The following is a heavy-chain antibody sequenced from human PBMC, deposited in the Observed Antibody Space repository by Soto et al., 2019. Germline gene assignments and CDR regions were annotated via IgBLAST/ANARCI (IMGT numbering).Heavy chain of an antibody. J-gene: IGHJ6*02. CDR3: ARGSSGPYYYYGMDV. CDR1: GFTFSSYA. V-gene: IGHV3-30-3*01. CDR2: ISYDGSNK. Sequence: SLRLSFAASGFTFSSYAMHWVRQAPGKVLEWVAVISYDGSNKYYADSVKGRFTISRDNSKNTLYLQMNSLRAEDTAVYYCARGSSGPYYYYGMDVWGQGTTDTVSS. D-gene: IGHD3-3*01.